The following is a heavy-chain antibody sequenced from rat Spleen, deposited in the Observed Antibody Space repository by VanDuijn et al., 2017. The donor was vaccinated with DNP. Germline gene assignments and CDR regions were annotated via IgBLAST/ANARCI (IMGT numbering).Heavy chain of an antibody. J-gene: IGHJ2*01. CDR2: MRYNGDT. D-gene: IGHD4-3*01. CDR1: GHSITNSYR. V-gene: IGHV2-63*01. Sequence: VQLQESGPGLVKPSQSLSLTCSVTGHSITNSYRWNWIRRFPGKGLEWMGRMRYNGDTAYNSTFKSRLTISRDTSRNQVFLKMNSFQIDETGTYYCSRDQANAGYLAYWGHGILVTISS. CDR3: SRDQANAGYLAY.